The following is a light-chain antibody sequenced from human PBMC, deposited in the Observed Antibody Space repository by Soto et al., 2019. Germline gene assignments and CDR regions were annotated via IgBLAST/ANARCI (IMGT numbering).Light chain of an antibody. V-gene: IGKV2-28*01. CDR3: MQPLQSWT. J-gene: IGKJ1*01. CDR2: LGS. Sequence: DLVMTQSPLSLPVTPGEPASISCRSSQSLLHSNGYNYLDWYLQKPGQSPQLLIYLGSNRASGVPERFSGSGSGTDFTLKISRVEAEDVGVYYCMQPLQSWTFGQGTKVEIK. CDR1: QSLLHSNGYNY.